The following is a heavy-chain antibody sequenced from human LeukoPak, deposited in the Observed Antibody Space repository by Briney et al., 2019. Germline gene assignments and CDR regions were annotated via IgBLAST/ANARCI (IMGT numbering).Heavy chain of an antibody. J-gene: IGHJ4*02. CDR2: IYTSGST. CDR3: ARGGAARPAIAVAGRAKKNQFDY. CDR1: GGSISSGSYY. D-gene: IGHD6-19*01. V-gene: IGHV4-61*02. Sequence: TLSLTCTVSGGSISSGSYYWSWIRQPAGKGLEWIGRIYTSGSTNYNPSLKSRVTISVDTSKNQFSLKLSSVTAADTAVYYCARGGAARPAIAVAGRAKKNQFDYWGQGTLVTVSS.